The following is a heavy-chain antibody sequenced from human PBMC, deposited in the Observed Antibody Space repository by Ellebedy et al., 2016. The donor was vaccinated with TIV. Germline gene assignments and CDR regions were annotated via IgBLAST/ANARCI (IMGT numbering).Heavy chain of an antibody. Sequence: GSLRLSCTVSGGSISGSSYYWGWIRQPPGQGLEWIGNIFDTGSTYYNPSLKSRVTISVDTSENQFSLKLSSVTAADTAVYYCARSLLIFTFDKCYFDLWGRGTLVTVSS. D-gene: IGHD3/OR15-3a*01. V-gene: IGHV4-39*01. CDR3: ARSLLIFTFDKCYFDL. J-gene: IGHJ2*01. CDR1: GGSISGSSYY. CDR2: IFDTGST.